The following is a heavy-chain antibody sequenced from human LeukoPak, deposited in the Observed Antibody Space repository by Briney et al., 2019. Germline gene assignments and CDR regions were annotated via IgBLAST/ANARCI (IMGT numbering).Heavy chain of an antibody. CDR1: GFTFSSYS. Sequence: GGSLRLSCAASGFTFSSYSMNWVRQAPGKGLEWVSSISSSNSYIYYADSVKGRFTISRDNAKNSLFLQMNSLRAEDRAVYYCARDRTSSSSPYYFDYWGQGTLVTVSS. V-gene: IGHV3-21*01. J-gene: IGHJ4*02. CDR2: ISSSNSYI. D-gene: IGHD6-6*01. CDR3: ARDRTSSSSPYYFDY.